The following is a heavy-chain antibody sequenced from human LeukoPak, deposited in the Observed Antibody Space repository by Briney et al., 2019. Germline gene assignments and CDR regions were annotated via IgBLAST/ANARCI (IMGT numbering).Heavy chain of an antibody. CDR3: ARFGYLGYCSSTSCRFDY. D-gene: IGHD2-2*01. V-gene: IGHV1-18*01. Sequence: ASVKVSCKASGYTFTSYGISWVRQAPGQGLEWMGWISAYNGNTNYAQKLHGRVTMTTDTSTSTAYMELRSLRSDDTAVYYCARFGYLGYCSSTSCRFDYWGQGTLVTVSS. CDR2: ISAYNGNT. J-gene: IGHJ4*02. CDR1: GYTFTSYG.